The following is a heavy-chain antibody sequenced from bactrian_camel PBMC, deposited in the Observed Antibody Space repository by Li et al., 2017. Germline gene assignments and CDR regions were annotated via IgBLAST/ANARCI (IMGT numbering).Heavy chain of an antibody. CDR2: INRDHST. D-gene: IGHD3*01. Sequence: HVQLVESGGGLVQPGGSLRLSCVGSGFGPKVYCMGWFRQVPGKEREGVATINRDHSTRYADSVKGRFTISRDDAKNTVYLQLNSLKTDDMAMYYCAKYRNSRPESIFDYWGQGTQVTVS. CDR1: GFGPKVYC. V-gene: IGHV3S53*01. CDR3: AKYRNSRPESIFDY. J-gene: IGHJ4*01.